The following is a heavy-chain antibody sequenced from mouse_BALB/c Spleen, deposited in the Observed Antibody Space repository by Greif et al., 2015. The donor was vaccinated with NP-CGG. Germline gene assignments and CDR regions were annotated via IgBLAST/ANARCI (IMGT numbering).Heavy chain of an antibody. CDR3: NGNWFAY. V-gene: IGHV14-4*02. Sequence: VQLQQSGAELVRSGASVKLSCTASGFNIKDYYMHWVKQRPEQGLEWIGWIDPENGDTEYAPKFQGKATMTADTSSNTAYLQLSSLTSEDTAVYYCNGNWFAYWGQGTLATVSA. CDR1: GFNIKDYY. J-gene: IGHJ3*01. CDR2: IDPENGDT.